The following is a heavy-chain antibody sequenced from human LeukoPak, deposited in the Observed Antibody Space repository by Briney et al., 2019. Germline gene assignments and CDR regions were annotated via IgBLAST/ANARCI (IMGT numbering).Heavy chain of an antibody. CDR1: GYTFTGYY. CDR2: INPNSGGT. V-gene: IGHV1-2*02. D-gene: IGHD5-18*01. Sequence: GASVKVSCKASGYTFTGYYMHWVRQAPGQGLEWMGWINPNSGGTNYAQKFQGRVTMTRDTSISAAYMELSRLRSDDTAVYYCARLYSYGYYFDYWGQGTLVTVSS. J-gene: IGHJ4*02. CDR3: ARLYSYGYYFDY.